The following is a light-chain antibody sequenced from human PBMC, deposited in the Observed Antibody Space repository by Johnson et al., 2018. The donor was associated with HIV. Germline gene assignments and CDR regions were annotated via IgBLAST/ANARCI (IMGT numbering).Light chain of an antibody. CDR2: DNN. Sequence: QSVLTQPPSVSAAPGQKVTISCSGSSSNIGNNYVSWYQQLPGTAPKLLIYDNNKRPSGIPDRFSGSKSGTSATLGITGLQTGAEADYYCGTWDSSLSAGVFGAGTNVTVL. CDR1: SSNIGNNY. CDR3: GTWDSSLSAGV. V-gene: IGLV1-51*01. J-gene: IGLJ1*01.